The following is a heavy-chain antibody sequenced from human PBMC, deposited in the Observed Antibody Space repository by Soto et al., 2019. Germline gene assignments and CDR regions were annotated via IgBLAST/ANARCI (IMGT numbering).Heavy chain of an antibody. CDR2: ISGSGGST. CDR1: GFTFSSYA. J-gene: IGHJ6*03. D-gene: IGHD2-15*01. CDR3: PLREMGCTGGSCYCLHYCYYYMDV. V-gene: IGHV3-23*01. Sequence: EVQLLESGGGLVQPGGSLRLSCAASGFTFSSYAMSWVRQAPGKGLEWVSAISGSGGSTYNADSVKGRFTISRDNSKNTLYLQMNSLSAEDTAVYYCPLREMGCTGGSCYCLHYCYYYMDVWGKGTTVTVSS.